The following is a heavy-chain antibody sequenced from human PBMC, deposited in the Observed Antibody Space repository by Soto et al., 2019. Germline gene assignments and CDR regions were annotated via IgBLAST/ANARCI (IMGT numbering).Heavy chain of an antibody. D-gene: IGHD3-16*01. J-gene: IGHJ5*02. CDR3: AIALWGYTP. CDR2: ISGGGSGA. V-gene: IGHV3-23*01. CDR1: GFTFSDHA. Sequence: EVQLLESGGGLVQPGGSLRLSCTASGFTFSDHAMTWVRQAPGKGLEWLSGISGGGSGAYYADSVKGRFTVSRANSNNTLFLKMDSLGVENTAVFYCAIALWGYTPGGRGTVVTVPP.